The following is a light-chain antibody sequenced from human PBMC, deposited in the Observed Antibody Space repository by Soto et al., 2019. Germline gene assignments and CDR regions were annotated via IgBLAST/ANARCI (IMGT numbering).Light chain of an antibody. CDR2: GNS. V-gene: IGLV1-44*01. Sequence: QSVLTQPPSASGTPGQRVTISCSGSTSYIDSNIVNWYQQLPGTAPKLLIYGNSLRPSGVPDRFSGSKSGTSASLAISGLQSEDEADYYCASWDDSLNGVIFGGGTKLTVL. CDR3: ASWDDSLNGVI. CDR1: TSYIDSNI. J-gene: IGLJ2*01.